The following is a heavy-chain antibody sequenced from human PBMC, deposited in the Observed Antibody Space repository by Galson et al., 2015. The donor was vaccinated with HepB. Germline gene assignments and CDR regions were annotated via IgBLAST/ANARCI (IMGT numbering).Heavy chain of an antibody. CDR1: GFTFSSYA. J-gene: IGHJ5*02. CDR2: ISYDGSNK. V-gene: IGHV3-30-3*01. CDR3: ARERFGKRGWFDP. D-gene: IGHD3-10*01. Sequence: SLRLSCAASGFTFSSYAMHWVRQAPGKGLEWVAVISYDGSNKYYADSVKGRFTISRDNSKNTLYLQMNSLRAEDTAVYYCARERFGKRGWFDPWGQGTLVTISS.